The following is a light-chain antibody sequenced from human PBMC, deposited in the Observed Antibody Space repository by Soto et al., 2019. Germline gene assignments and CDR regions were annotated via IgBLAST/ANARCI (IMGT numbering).Light chain of an antibody. V-gene: IGKV1-39*01. Sequence: DIQMTQSPSSLSASVGDRVTITCRASQSLSSYLNWYQQKPGKAPKLLIYGASSLQSGVPSRFSGSGSGTDFTLTISSLQPEDFATYSCQQSYSTPWTFGQGTKV. CDR2: GAS. J-gene: IGKJ1*01. CDR3: QQSYSTPWT. CDR1: QSLSSY.